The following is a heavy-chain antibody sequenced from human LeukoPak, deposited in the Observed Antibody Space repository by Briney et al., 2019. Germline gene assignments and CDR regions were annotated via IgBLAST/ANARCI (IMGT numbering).Heavy chain of an antibody. V-gene: IGHV3-9*01. J-gene: IGHJ4*02. CDR1: GFRFSGYS. CDR3: AKDKAGSGRYYFDY. CDR2: ISWNSGSI. Sequence: GGSLRLSCAASGFRFSGYSMHWVRQAPGKGLEWVSGISWNSGSIGYADSVKGRFTISRDNAKNSLYLQMNSLRAEDTALYYCAKDKAGSGRYYFDYWGQGTLVTVSS. D-gene: IGHD3-10*01.